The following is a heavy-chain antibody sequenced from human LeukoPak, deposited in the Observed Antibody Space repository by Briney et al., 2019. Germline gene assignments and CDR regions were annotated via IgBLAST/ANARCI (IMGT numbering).Heavy chain of an antibody. D-gene: IGHD4-17*01. Sequence: ASVKVSCKASGYTFTSYDITWVRQAPGQGLEWVGCNTNYAQKLQGRVTMTTDTSTSTAYMELRSLRSDDTAIYYRARDLVEGYGDYVWYYWGQGTLVTVSS. V-gene: IGHV1-18*01. CDR3: ARDLVEGYGDYVWYY. J-gene: IGHJ4*02. CDR1: GYTFTSYD. CDR2: NT.